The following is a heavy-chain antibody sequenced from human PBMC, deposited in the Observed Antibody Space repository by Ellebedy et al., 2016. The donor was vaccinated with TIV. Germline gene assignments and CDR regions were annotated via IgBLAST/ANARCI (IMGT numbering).Heavy chain of an antibody. CDR2: ITSKPYGGTT. V-gene: IGHV3-49*03. CDR3: GRQFPKSAYYYYMDV. Sequence: GESLKISXTTSGFTFGDYGMGWFRQAPGKGLEWVGLITSKPYGGTTKYAASVKGRFTISRDDSKSIAYLQMSSLKIEDTAVYYCGRQFPKSAYYYYMDVWGKGTTVTVSS. J-gene: IGHJ6*03. D-gene: IGHD2-21*01. CDR1: GFTFGDYG.